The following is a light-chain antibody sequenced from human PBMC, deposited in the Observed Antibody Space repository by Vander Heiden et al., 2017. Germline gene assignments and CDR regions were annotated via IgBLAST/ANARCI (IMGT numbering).Light chain of an antibody. V-gene: IGLV2-14*01. J-gene: IGLJ2*01. CDR2: EVT. Sequence: QSALTQPASVSGSPGQSITISCTGSSSDVGSYNVVSWYQQHPGKAPKVMIYEVTNRPSGVSNRFSGSKSGNTASLTISGLQAEDEADYYCCSYTGSSTPFIFCGGTRLTVL. CDR1: SSDVGSYNV. CDR3: CSYTGSSTPFI.